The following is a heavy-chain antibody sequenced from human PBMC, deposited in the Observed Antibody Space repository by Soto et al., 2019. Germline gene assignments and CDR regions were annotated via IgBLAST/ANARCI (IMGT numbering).Heavy chain of an antibody. CDR1: GGSISSGGYY. Sequence: SETLSLTCTVSGGSISSGGYYWSWIRQHPGKGLEWIGYIHYSGSTHYNPSLKSRVTISVDTSKNQFSLKLSSVTAADTAVYYWARELGLRYLDSPSENYYSYMGVGGKGTTVTVSS. J-gene: IGHJ6*03. CDR3: ARELGLRYLDSPSENYYSYMGV. V-gene: IGHV4-31*03. CDR2: IHYSGST. D-gene: IGHD3-9*01.